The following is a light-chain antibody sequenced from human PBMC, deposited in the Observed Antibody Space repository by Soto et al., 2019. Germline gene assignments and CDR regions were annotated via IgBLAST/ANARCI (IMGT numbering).Light chain of an antibody. Sequence: QSSLAQPASVSGSPGQSITISCTGTSSDVGSYNLVSWYQQHPGKAPKLMIYEGSKRPSGVSNRFSGSKSGNTASLTISGLQAADEADYYCCSYAGSSTFYVFGTGTKVTVL. CDR3: CSYAGSSTFYV. V-gene: IGLV2-23*03. CDR2: EGS. CDR1: SSDVGSYNL. J-gene: IGLJ1*01.